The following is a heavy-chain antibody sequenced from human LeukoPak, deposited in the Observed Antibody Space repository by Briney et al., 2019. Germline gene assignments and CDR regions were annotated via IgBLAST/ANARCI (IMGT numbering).Heavy chain of an antibody. V-gene: IGHV1-8*01. CDR3: ARDADYGGNFVYSWRELD. CDR1: GYTFTNYN. J-gene: IGHJ4*02. D-gene: IGHD4-23*01. CDR2: MNPNSGNT. Sequence: ASVKVSCKASGYTFTNYNINWVRQATGQGLEWMGWMNPNSGNTGYAQKFQGRVTMTRNTSISTAYMELSSLRSEDTAVYYCARDADYGGNFVYSWRELDWGQGTLVTVSS.